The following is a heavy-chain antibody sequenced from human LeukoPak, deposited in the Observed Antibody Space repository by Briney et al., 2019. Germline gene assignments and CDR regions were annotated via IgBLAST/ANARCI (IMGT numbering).Heavy chain of an antibody. Sequence: SETLSLTCAVYGGSFSGYYWSWIRQPPGKGLEWIGEINHSGSTNYNPSLKSRVTISVDTSKNQFSLKLSSVTAADTAVYYCARERVARGYKRFDPWGQGTLVTVSS. CDR2: INHSGST. D-gene: IGHD5-18*01. J-gene: IGHJ5*02. CDR1: GGSFSGYY. CDR3: ARERVARGYKRFDP. V-gene: IGHV4-34*01.